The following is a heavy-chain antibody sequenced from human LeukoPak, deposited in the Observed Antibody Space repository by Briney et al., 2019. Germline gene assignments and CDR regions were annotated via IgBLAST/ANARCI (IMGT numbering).Heavy chain of an antibody. Sequence: ASVKVSCKASGYTFTSYYIHWVRQAPGQGLEWMGVINPSGGGTSYAQKFQGRVTMTRDTSTSTVYMDLRSLRSEDTAVYFRARDMLAVPPNWFDPWGQGTLVTVSS. CDR1: GYTFTSYY. D-gene: IGHD6-6*01. J-gene: IGHJ5*02. V-gene: IGHV1-46*01. CDR2: INPSGGGT. CDR3: ARDMLAVPPNWFDP.